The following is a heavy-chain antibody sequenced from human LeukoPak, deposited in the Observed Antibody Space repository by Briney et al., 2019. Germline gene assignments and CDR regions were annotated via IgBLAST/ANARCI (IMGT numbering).Heavy chain of an antibody. CDR1: GGPFSGYY. V-gene: IGHV4-34*01. D-gene: IGHD3-10*01. J-gene: IGHJ6*02. Sequence: PSETLSLTCAVYGGPFSGYYWSWIRQPPGKGLEWIGEINHSGSTNYNPSLKSRVTISVDTSKNQFSLKLSSVTAADTAVYYCARAARGSGGYHVYYYYGMDVWGQGTTVTVSS. CDR3: ARAARGSGGYHVYYYYGMDV. CDR2: INHSGST.